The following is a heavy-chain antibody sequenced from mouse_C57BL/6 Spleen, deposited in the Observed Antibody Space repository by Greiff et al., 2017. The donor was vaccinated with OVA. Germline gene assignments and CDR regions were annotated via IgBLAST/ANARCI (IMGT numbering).Heavy chain of an antibody. V-gene: IGHV1-15*01. CDR3: TRDYGKGYFDV. CDR2: IDPETGGT. Sequence: VQLKQSGAELVRPGASVTLSCKASGYTFTDYEMHWVKQTPVHGLEWIGAIDPETGGTAYNQKFKGKAILTADKSSSTAYMELRSLTSEDSAVYYCTRDYGKGYFDVWGTGTTVTVSS. J-gene: IGHJ1*03. D-gene: IGHD1-1*02. CDR1: GYTFTDYE.